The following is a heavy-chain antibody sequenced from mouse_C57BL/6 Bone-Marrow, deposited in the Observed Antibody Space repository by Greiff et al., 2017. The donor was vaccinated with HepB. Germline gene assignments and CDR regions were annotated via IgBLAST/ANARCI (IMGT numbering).Heavy chain of an antibody. CDR2: IRSKSNNYAT. V-gene: IGHV10-1*01. J-gene: IGHJ1*03. Sequence: EVQLQESGGGLVQPKGSLKLSCAASGFSFNTYAMNWVRQAPGKGLEWVARIRSKSNNYATYYADSVKDRFTISRDDSESMLYLQMNNLKTEDTAMYYCVRQRGKEYFDVWGTGTTVTVSS. CDR3: VRQRGKEYFDV. CDR1: GFSFNTYA.